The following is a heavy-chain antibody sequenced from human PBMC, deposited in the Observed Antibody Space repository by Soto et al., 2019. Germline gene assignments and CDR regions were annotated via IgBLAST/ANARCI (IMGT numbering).Heavy chain of an antibody. D-gene: IGHD3-9*01. Sequence: GGSLRLSCAASGFTFSSYSMNWVRQAPGKGLEWVSYISSSSSTIYYADSVKGRFTISRDNAKNSLYLQMNSLRAEDTAVYYCASTYYDILTGQYDAFDIWGQGTMVTVS. CDR1: GFTFSSYS. CDR3: ASTYYDILTGQYDAFDI. J-gene: IGHJ3*02. CDR2: ISSSSSTI. V-gene: IGHV3-48*01.